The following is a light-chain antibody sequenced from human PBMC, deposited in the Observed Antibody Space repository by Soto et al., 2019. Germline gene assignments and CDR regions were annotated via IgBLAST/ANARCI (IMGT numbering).Light chain of an antibody. V-gene: IGKV3-15*01. CDR1: QNVYNN. J-gene: IGKJ4*01. CDR3: QQCRNWPLT. Sequence: ERVMTQAPATLSVSQGEGATLSCKASQNVYNNLAWYQQRPGQPPRLLIYDASTRATGISARFSGSGYGTEFTLTISSLQSEDFAVYFCQQCRNWPLTFGGGTKVDIK. CDR2: DAS.